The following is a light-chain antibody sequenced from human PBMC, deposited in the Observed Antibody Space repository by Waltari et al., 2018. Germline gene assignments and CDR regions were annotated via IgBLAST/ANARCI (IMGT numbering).Light chain of an antibody. CDR1: SGYVWGYNL. Sequence: QSALTQPASVSGSPGQSITISCTGTSGYVWGYNLVSWYQQHPGKAPKLMIFEVNKWPSGVSNRFSGSKSGNTASLTISGLQAEDEADYHCCSYAGSDTWVFGGGTKLTVL. CDR2: EVN. CDR3: CSYAGSDTWV. J-gene: IGLJ3*02. V-gene: IGLV2-23*02.